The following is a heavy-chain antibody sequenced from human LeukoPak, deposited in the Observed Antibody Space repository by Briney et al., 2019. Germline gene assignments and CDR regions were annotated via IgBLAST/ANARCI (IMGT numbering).Heavy chain of an antibody. J-gene: IGHJ6*03. CDR3: ARPPYFDFWSGFYSDHYYYMEV. CDR1: GFTFSDYW. V-gene: IGHV3-74*01. Sequence: GGSLRLSCAASGFTFSDYWMHWVRHVPGKGLVWVSHINNHGSRTSYADSVKGRFTVSRDNDKNTLYLQMNSLRAEDTAVYYCARPPYFDFWSGFYSDHYYYMEVWGKGTSVTVSS. D-gene: IGHD3-3*01. CDR2: INNHGSRT.